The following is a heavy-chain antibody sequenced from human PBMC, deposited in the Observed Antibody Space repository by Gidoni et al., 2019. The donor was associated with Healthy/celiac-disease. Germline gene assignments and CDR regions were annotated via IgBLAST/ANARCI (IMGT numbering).Heavy chain of an antibody. D-gene: IGHD2-2*01. V-gene: IGHV4-59*01. J-gene: IGHJ4*02. CDR3: ARGEYQPLYFDY. CDR2: IYYSGST. CDR1: GGSISSYY. Sequence: QVQLQESGPGLVKPSETLSLTCTVSGGSISSYYWSWIRQPPGKGLEWIGYIYYSGSTNYNPSLKSRVTISVDTSKNQFSLKLSSVTAADTAVYYCARGEYQPLYFDYWGQGTLVTVSS.